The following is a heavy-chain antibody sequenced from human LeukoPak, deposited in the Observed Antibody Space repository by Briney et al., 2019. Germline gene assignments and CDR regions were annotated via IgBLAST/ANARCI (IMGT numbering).Heavy chain of an antibody. D-gene: IGHD2/OR15-2a*01. Sequence: GASVKVSFKASGYTFTSNYMHWVRQAPGQGFEWLGVINPSGGSTTYAQKFQGRVTMTRDTSTSTVYMELSSLRSEDTAMYYCTRALYGNWFDPWGQGTLVTVSS. CDR3: TRALYGNWFDP. CDR1: GYTFTSNY. J-gene: IGHJ5*02. V-gene: IGHV1-46*01. CDR2: INPSGGST.